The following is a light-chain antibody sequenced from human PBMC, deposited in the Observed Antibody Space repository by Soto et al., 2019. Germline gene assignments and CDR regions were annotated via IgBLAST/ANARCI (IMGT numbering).Light chain of an antibody. CDR3: SSYTTSNTRQIV. CDR2: DVS. J-gene: IGLJ1*01. CDR1: SSDVGGYNY. Sequence: QSVLTQPASVSGSPGQSITISCTGTSSDVGGYNYVSWYQHRPGEAPKLMIYDVSNRPSGVSNRFSGSKSGNTASLTISGLQPEDEADYYCSSYTTSNTRQIVVGTGTKVTVL. V-gene: IGLV2-14*03.